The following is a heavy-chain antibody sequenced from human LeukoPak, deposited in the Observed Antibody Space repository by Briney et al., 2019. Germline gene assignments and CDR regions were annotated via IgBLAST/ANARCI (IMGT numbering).Heavy chain of an antibody. CDR1: GGSISSGGYY. CDR3: ARDRLPGLDYYYYGMDV. D-gene: IGHD3/OR15-3a*01. CDR2: IYYSGST. J-gene: IGHJ6*02. V-gene: IGHV4-31*03. Sequence: SETLSLTCTVSGGSISSGGYYWSWIRQHPGKGLEWIGYIYYSGSTYYNPSLKSRVTISVDTSKNQFSLKLSSVTAADTAVHYCARDRLPGLDYYYYGMDVWGQGTTVTVSS.